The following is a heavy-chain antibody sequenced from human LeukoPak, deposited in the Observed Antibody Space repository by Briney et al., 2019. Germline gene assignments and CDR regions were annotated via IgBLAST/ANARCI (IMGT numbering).Heavy chain of an antibody. CDR3: ARGGGVSVGRPENWFDP. Sequence: PGGSLRPSCAASGFTFSSYSMNWVRQAPGKGLEWVSSISSSSSYIYYADSVKGRFTISRDNAKNSLYLQMNSLRAEDTAVYYCARGGGVSVGRPENWFDPWGQGTLVTVSS. CDR1: GFTFSSYS. J-gene: IGHJ5*02. V-gene: IGHV3-21*01. D-gene: IGHD1-26*01. CDR2: ISSSSSYI.